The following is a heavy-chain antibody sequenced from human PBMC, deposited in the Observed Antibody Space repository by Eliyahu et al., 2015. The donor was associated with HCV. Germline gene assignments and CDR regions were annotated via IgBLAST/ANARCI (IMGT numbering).Heavy chain of an antibody. CDR2: IXQDGSEK. V-gene: IGHV3-7*01. Sequence: DVQLVESGGGLVQPGGSLRLSCAASGFTFSSXXMTWXRQAPGKGLEGLAYIXQDGSEKYYVDSVKGRFTISRDNAKNSVYLQMNSLRAGDTAVYYCARDSDYDDSSGPTPDYWGQGTLVTVSS. D-gene: IGHD3-22*01. CDR1: GFTFSSXX. CDR3: ARDSDYDDSSGPTPDY. J-gene: IGHJ4*02.